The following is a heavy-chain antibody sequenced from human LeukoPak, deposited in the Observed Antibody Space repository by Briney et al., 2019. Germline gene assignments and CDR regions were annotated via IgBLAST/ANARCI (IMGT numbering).Heavy chain of an antibody. Sequence: SETLSLTCTVSGGSISGYYWNWIRQPPGNGLEWTGYIYYSGSTNYNPSLKSRVTISVDTSKNQFSLKLSSVTAADTAVYYCARERRGPTYFDYWGQGTLVTVSS. V-gene: IGHV4-59*12. J-gene: IGHJ4*02. CDR2: IYYSGST. D-gene: IGHD3-10*01. CDR3: ARERRGPTYFDY. CDR1: GGSISGYY.